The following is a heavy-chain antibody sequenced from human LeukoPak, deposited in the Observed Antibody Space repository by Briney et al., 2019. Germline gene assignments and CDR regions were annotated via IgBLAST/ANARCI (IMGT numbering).Heavy chain of an antibody. Sequence: SETLSLTCTVSGGSISSYYWRWIRQPPGKGLEWIGYIYYSGSTNYNPSLKSRVTISVDTSKNQFSLKLSSVTAADTAVYYCARVVGGPNYYYYYGMDVWGQGTTVTVSS. J-gene: IGHJ6*02. CDR1: GGSISSYY. D-gene: IGHD2-15*01. CDR3: ARVVGGPNYYYYYGMDV. V-gene: IGHV4-59*01. CDR2: IYYSGST.